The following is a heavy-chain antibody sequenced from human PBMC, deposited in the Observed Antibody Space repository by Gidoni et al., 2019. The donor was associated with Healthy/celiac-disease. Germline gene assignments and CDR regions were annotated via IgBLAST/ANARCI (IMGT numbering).Heavy chain of an antibody. CDR1: GGAISSSY. J-gene: IGHJ1*01. Sequence: QVQLQESGPGLVKPSETMSLTCTVSGGAISSSYWSWIRQHAGKGLEWIGRIYTSGSTNYTPSLKSRVTMSVDTSNTQFSLKLSSVTAADTAVYYCARDRPGYCSGGSCYEYFQHWGQGTLVTVSS. CDR3: ARDRPGYCSGGSCYEYFQH. CDR2: IYTSGST. V-gene: IGHV4-4*07. D-gene: IGHD2-15*01.